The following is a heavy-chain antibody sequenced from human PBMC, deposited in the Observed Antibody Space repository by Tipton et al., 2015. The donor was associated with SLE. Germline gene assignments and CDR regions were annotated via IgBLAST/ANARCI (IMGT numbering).Heavy chain of an antibody. D-gene: IGHD4-17*01. J-gene: IGHJ4*02. Sequence: TLSLTCSVSGGSITSYSYYWGWVRQPPGKGLEWIGNVYYYGETYSSSSLKSRVTISVDTAKNQFSLQLKSVTAADTAMYYCARGSGYGDSHLDFWSQGTLVTVSS. CDR1: GGSITSYSYY. CDR2: VYYYGET. V-gene: IGHV4-39*01. CDR3: ARGSGYGDSHLDF.